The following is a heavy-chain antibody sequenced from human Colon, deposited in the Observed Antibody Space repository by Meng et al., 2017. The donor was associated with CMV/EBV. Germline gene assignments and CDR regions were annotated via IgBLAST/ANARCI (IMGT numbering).Heavy chain of an antibody. D-gene: IGHD3-16*01. CDR3: ALRLRNSDGMDV. J-gene: IGHJ6*02. CDR1: GFTFSNSR. CDR2: INGDGSST. V-gene: IGHV3-74*01. Sequence: CAATGFTFSNSRMHWVRQGPGKGLVWVSRINGDGSSTSYADSVKGRFTISRDNAKNTLFLQMNSLRTEDTAVYYCALRLRNSDGMDVWGQGTTVTVSS.